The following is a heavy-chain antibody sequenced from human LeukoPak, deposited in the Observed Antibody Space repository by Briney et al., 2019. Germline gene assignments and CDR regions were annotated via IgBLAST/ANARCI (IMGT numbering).Heavy chain of an antibody. D-gene: IGHD3-16*01. J-gene: IGHJ4*02. CDR1: GGSISSYY. CDR3: ARGGGGGRSPASY. CDR2: IYYSGST. Sequence: PSETLCLTCTVSGGSISSYYWSWIRQPPGKGLEWIGYIYYSGSTNYNPSLKSRVTISVDTSKNQFSLKLSSVTAADTAVYYCARGGGGGRSPASYWGQGTLVTVSS. V-gene: IGHV4-59*01.